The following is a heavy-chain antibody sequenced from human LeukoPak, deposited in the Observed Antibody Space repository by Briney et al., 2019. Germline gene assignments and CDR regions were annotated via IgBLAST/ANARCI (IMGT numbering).Heavy chain of an antibody. D-gene: IGHD3-10*01. Sequence: SETLSLTCTVSGGSISSSSYYWGWIRQPPGEGLEWIGSIYYSGSTYYNPSLKSRVTISVDTSKNQFSLKLSSVTAADTAVYYCAKGRDLWFGELLGDAFDIWGQGTMVTVSS. CDR1: GGSISSSSYY. CDR3: AKGRDLWFGELLGDAFDI. CDR2: IYYSGST. V-gene: IGHV4-39*01. J-gene: IGHJ3*02.